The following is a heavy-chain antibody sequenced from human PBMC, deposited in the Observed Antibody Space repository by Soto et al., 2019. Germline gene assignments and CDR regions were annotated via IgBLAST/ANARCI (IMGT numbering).Heavy chain of an antibody. Sequence: EVQMLESGGGSVQPGGSLRLSCTASGFTFSSYAMDWVRQTPGKGLEWVSSISASGGSTYYADSVKGRFTISRDNSKNTLFLQMNSLRAEDTAVYYCANLYYGGTFDMWGQGTMVTVSS. CDR1: GFTFSSYA. D-gene: IGHD1-26*01. CDR3: ANLYYGGTFDM. V-gene: IGHV3-23*01. J-gene: IGHJ3*02. CDR2: ISASGGST.